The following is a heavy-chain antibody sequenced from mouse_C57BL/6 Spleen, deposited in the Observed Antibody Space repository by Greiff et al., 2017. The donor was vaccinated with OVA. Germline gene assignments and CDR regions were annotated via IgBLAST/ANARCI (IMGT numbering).Heavy chain of an antibody. CDR3: VGSSYLYYFDY. D-gene: IGHD1-1*01. V-gene: IGHV1-50*01. Sequence: QVQLQQPGAELVKPGASVKLSCKASGYTFTSYWMQWVKQRPGQGLEWIGEIDPSDSYTNYNQKFKGKATLTVDTSSSTAYMQLSSLTSEDSAVYFCVGSSYLYYFDYWGQGTTLTVSS. CDR2: IDPSDSYT. CDR1: GYTFTSYW. J-gene: IGHJ2*01.